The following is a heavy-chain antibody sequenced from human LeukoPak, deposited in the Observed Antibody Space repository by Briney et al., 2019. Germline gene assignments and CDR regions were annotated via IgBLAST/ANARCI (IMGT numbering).Heavy chain of an antibody. CDR2: IKAKTAGGTP. CDR3: SGPPHGISGAQPFDY. J-gene: IGHJ4*02. Sequence: NPGGSLRLSCAASGFTFSDAWLSWVREAPGKGLEWVGRIKAKTAGGTPDYAAPVKGRFTISRDDSKNTLYLQMNSLKYEDTAVYYCSGPPHGISGAQPFDYWGQGTLVSVSS. CDR1: GFTFSDAW. D-gene: IGHD2-15*01. V-gene: IGHV3-15*01.